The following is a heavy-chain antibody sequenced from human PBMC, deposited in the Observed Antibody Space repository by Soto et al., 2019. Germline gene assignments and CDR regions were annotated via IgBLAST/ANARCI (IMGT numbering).Heavy chain of an antibody. Sequence: QVQLVQSGAEVKKPGASVKVSCKASGYTFTSYGISWVRQAPGQGLEWMGWISAYNGNTNYAQKLQGRVTMTTDTSTSTAYMELRSLRSDDTAVYYCARAVDHRFGYLSDYYYYYMDVWGKGTTVTVSS. CDR1: GYTFTSYG. J-gene: IGHJ6*03. V-gene: IGHV1-18*01. CDR3: ARAVDHRFGYLSDYYYYYMDV. D-gene: IGHD3-10*01. CDR2: ISAYNGNT.